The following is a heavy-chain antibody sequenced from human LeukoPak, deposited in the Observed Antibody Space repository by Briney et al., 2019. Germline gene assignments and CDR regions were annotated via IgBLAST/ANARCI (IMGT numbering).Heavy chain of an antibody. V-gene: IGHV4-34*01. CDR2: INHSGST. D-gene: IGHD4-11*01. Sequence: SETLSLTCAVYGGSFSGYYWSWIRQPPRKGLEWIGEINHSGSTNYNPSLKSRVTISVDTSKNQFSLKLSSVTAADTAVYYCARIWNSNWYAFDIWGQGTMVTVSS. CDR3: ARIWNSNWYAFDI. CDR1: GGSFSGYY. J-gene: IGHJ3*02.